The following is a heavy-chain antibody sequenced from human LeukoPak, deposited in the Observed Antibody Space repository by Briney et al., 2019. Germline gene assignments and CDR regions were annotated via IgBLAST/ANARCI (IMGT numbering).Heavy chain of an antibody. CDR3: ASGIAVAVNY. V-gene: IGHV3-21*01. CDR2: ISSGGSNI. J-gene: IGHJ4*02. D-gene: IGHD6-19*01. CDR1: GFSFKSYS. Sequence: GGSLRLSCAASGFSFKSYSTNWVRQAPGKGLEWVSSISSGGSNIHYADSVKGRFTISRDDAKNSLYLQMNSLRAEDTAVYYCASGIAVAVNYWGQGTLVTVSS.